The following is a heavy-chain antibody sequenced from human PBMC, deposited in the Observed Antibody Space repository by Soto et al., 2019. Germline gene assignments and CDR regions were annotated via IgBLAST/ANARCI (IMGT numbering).Heavy chain of an antibody. D-gene: IGHD2-2*02. Sequence: PGESLKISCXGSGNSFTSYWIGWVRQMPGKGLEWMGIIYLGDSNTRYSPTFQGQVTISADRSISTAYLQWSSLKASDTAMYYRARQEYCSSTSCYKVDSWGQGTLVTVSS. CDR3: ARQEYCSSTSCYKVDS. J-gene: IGHJ4*02. CDR1: GNSFTSYW. V-gene: IGHV5-51*01. CDR2: IYLGDSNT.